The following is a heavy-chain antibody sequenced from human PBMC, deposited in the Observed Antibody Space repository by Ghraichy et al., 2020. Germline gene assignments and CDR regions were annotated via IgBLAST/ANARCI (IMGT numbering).Heavy chain of an antibody. CDR1: GFSLSTSGVG. D-gene: IGHD1-14*01. J-gene: IGHJ3*02. V-gene: IGHV2-5*01. CDR3: AHSPLVDTGLNAFDI. Sequence: SGPTLVKPTQTLTLTCTFSGFSLSTSGVGVGWIRQPPGKALEWLALIYWNDDKRYSPSLKSRLTITKDTSKNQVVLTMTNMDPVDTATYYCAHSPLVDTGLNAFDIWGQGTMVTVSS. CDR2: IYWNDDK.